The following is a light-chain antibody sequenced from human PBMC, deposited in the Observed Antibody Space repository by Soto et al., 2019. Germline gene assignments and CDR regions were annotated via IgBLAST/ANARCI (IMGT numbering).Light chain of an antibody. CDR1: QGISSY. V-gene: IGKV1-8*01. Sequence: AIRMTQSPSSPSASTGDRVTITCRASQGISSYLAWYQQKPGKAPKLLIYAASTLQSGVPSRFSGSGSGTDFTLTISCLQSEDFATYYCQQYYSYPRTFGQGTKVAIK. CDR2: AAS. CDR3: QQYYSYPRT. J-gene: IGKJ1*01.